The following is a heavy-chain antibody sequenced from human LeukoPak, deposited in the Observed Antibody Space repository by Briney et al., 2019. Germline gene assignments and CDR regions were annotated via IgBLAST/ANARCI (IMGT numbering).Heavy chain of an antibody. CDR2: IYYSGST. J-gene: IGHJ4*02. V-gene: IGHV4-59*12. Sequence: PSETLSLTCTVSGGSISSYYWSWIRQPPGKGLERIGYIYYSGSTNYNPPLKSRVTTSVETSKNQFSLKLTSVTAADTAVYYCARADYGDYAGYFDYWGQGTLVTVSS. CDR3: ARADYGDYAGYFDY. CDR1: GGSISSYY. D-gene: IGHD4-17*01.